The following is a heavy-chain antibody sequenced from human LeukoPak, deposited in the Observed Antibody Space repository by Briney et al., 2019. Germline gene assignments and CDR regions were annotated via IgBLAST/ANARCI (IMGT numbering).Heavy chain of an antibody. D-gene: IGHD6-19*01. Sequence: GGSLRLSCAASGFNFSSYVMTWVRQTPGKGLEWLSVITGSGTFKYYAAYVKGRFTISRDNSKDTLYLQMDSLRAEDTAVYYCAKDAGSSGWYWFDPWGQGTLVTVSS. J-gene: IGHJ5*02. CDR1: GFNFSSYV. CDR3: AKDAGSSGWYWFDP. V-gene: IGHV3-23*01. CDR2: ITGSGTFK.